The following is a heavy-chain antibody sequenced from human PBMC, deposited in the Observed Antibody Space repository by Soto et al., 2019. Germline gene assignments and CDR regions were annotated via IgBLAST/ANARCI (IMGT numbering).Heavy chain of an antibody. J-gene: IGHJ6*02. CDR3: ARDSITGTTGMDV. CDR2: IYPGDSDT. V-gene: IGHV5-51*01. Sequence: PGESLKISFKGSGYSFTSYWIGWVRQMPGKGLEWMGIIYPGDSDTRYSPSFQGQVTISADKSISTAYLQWSSLKASDTAMYYCARDSITGTTGMDVWGQGTTVTVSS. CDR1: GYSFTSYW. D-gene: IGHD1-7*01.